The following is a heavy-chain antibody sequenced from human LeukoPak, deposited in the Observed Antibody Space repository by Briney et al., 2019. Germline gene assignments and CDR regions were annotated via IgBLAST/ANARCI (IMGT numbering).Heavy chain of an antibody. J-gene: IGHJ5*02. V-gene: IGHV5-51*01. Sequence: GESLKISCKGSGYSFTSYWIGWVRQMPGKGLEWMGIIYPGDSGIRYSPSFQGQVTISADRSINTAYLQWSSLKASDTAMYYCARLFNLGDSCDPWGQGTLVTVSS. CDR2: IYPGDSGI. CDR1: GYSFTSYW. D-gene: IGHD3-16*01. CDR3: ARLFNLGDSCDP.